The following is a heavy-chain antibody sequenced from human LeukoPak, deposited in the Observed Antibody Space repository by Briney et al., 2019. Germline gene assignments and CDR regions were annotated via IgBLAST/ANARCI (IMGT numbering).Heavy chain of an antibody. CDR1: GYTFTGYY. J-gene: IGHJ3*02. CDR2: INPNSGGT. D-gene: IGHD3-22*01. V-gene: IGHV1-2*06. Sequence: ASVKVSCKASGYTFTGYYMHWLRQAPGQGLEWMGRINPNSGGTNYAQKFQGRVTMTRDTSISTAYMELSRLRSDDTAVYYCGQYYYDSSGYYDAFDIWGQGTMVTVPS. CDR3: GQYYYDSSGYYDAFDI.